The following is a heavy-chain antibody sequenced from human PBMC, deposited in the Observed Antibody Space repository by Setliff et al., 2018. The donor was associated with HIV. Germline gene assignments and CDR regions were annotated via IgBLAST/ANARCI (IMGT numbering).Heavy chain of an antibody. CDR2: FYSSRST. CDR1: GGSISSPTYY. V-gene: IGHV4-39*01. Sequence: SETLSLTCTVSGGSISSPTYYWGWIRQPPGKGLEWIGTFYSSRSTYYNPSLRSRVTLSVDTSKNQFSLKLSSVTAADTAVYFCATSEWELIDFDYWGQGTLVTVSS. D-gene: IGHD1-26*01. J-gene: IGHJ4*02. CDR3: ATSEWELIDFDY.